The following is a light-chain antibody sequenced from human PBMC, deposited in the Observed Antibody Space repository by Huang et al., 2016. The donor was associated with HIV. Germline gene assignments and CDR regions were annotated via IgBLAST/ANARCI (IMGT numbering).Light chain of an antibody. CDR2: AAS. Sequence: DIQMTQSPSSVTASVGDRVTITCRASQGIDSWLAWYQQRPGKAPKVLIYAASSLKGGVKSRFSGSGSGTDFSLTINNLQPEDFATYYCLQTNSFPYTFGQGTNLEI. CDR1: QGIDSW. J-gene: IGKJ2*01. CDR3: LQTNSFPYT. V-gene: IGKV1D-12*01.